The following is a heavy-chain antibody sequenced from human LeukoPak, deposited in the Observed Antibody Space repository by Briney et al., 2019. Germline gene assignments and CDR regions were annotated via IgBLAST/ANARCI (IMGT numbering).Heavy chain of an antibody. CDR2: IYYSGST. J-gene: IGHJ4*02. Sequence: SETLSLTCTVSGGSISNYYWSWIRQPPGKGLEWIGYIYYSGSTNYNPSLKSRVSISVDTSKNQFSLKLSSVTAADTAVYYCARESRRYYYDSSGYYYNDYWGQGTLVTVSS. D-gene: IGHD3-22*01. CDR3: ARESRRYYYDSSGYYYNDY. CDR1: GGSISNYY. V-gene: IGHV4-59*12.